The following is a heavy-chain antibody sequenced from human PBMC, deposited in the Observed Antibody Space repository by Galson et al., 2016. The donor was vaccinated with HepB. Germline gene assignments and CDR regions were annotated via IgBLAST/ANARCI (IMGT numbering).Heavy chain of an antibody. CDR2: IYYSGST. V-gene: IGHV4-31*03. D-gene: IGHD3-3*01. CDR3: ARGSLRSLEWLFDC. Sequence: TLSLTCTVSGGSISSGGYYWSWIRQHPGKGLEWIGYIYYSGSTYHNPSLKSRVTISVDTSKNQFSLKLSSVTAADTAVYYCARGSLRSLEWLFDCWGQGTLVTVSS. J-gene: IGHJ5*01. CDR1: GGSISSGGYY.